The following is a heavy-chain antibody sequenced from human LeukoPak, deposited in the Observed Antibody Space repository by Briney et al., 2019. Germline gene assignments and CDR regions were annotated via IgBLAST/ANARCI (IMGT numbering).Heavy chain of an antibody. Sequence: GGSLRLSCAASGFTLRSYGMSWVRQAPGKGLEWVSAISGSGGSTYYADSVKGRFTISRDNSKNTLYLQMNSLRAEDTAVYYCAKDGALGYSSSWFSAEYFQHWGQGTLVTVSS. D-gene: IGHD6-13*01. CDR1: GFTLRSYG. V-gene: IGHV3-23*01. J-gene: IGHJ1*01. CDR2: ISGSGGST. CDR3: AKDGALGYSSSWFSAEYFQH.